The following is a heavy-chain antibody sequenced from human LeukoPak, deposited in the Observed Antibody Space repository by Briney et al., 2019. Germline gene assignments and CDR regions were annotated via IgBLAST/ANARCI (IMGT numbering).Heavy chain of an antibody. CDR2: ISGDGSST. CDR3: AKEKDC. Sequence: GGSLRLSCAASRFTLDDYGMHWVRQVPGRGLEWVSLISGDGSSTYYADSVKGRFTISRDNSKNSLYLQMNSLRTEDTAVYYCAKEKDCWGQGTLVTVSS. J-gene: IGHJ4*02. V-gene: IGHV3-43*02. CDR1: RFTLDDYG.